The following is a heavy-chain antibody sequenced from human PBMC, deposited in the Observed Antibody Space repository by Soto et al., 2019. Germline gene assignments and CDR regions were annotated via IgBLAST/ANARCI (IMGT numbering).Heavy chain of an antibody. Sequence: EVQLLESGGGLVQPGGSPRLSCAASGFTFSSYAMSWVRQAPGKGLEWVSAISGSGGSTYYADSVKGRFTISRDNSKNTLYLQMNSLRAEDTAVYYCAKDRIGVVGPTYYYGMDVWGQGTTVTVSS. V-gene: IGHV3-23*01. D-gene: IGHD2-21*01. CDR2: ISGSGGST. CDR3: AKDRIGVVGPTYYYGMDV. CDR1: GFTFSSYA. J-gene: IGHJ6*02.